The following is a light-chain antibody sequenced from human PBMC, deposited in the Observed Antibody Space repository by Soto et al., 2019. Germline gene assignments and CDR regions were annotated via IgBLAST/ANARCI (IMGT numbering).Light chain of an antibody. J-gene: IGKJ1*01. CDR2: GAS. CDR3: QQYDKWPRT. V-gene: IGKV3-15*01. Sequence: EIVLTQSPCTLSFSPWQRSTLSFMASQSVTSSYLAWYQLKPGQAPRLLIYGASARATGIPDRFSGGGSGAEYTLTISSLQSEDFAVYYCQQYDKWPRTFGQGTKVDIK. CDR1: QSVTSSY.